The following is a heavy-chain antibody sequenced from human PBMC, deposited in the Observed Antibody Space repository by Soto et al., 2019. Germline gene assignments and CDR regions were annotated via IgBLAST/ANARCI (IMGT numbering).Heavy chain of an antibody. D-gene: IGHD2-2*01. CDR3: ARDRRLYCSSTSCHNWFDP. CDR2: IIPIFGTA. Sequence: QVQLVQSGAEVKKPGSSVKVSCKASGGTFSSYAISWVRQAPGQGLEWMGGIIPIFGTANYAQKFQGRVTITADESTSTAYMELSSLRSEDTAVYYCARDRRLYCSSTSCHNWFDPWGQGTLVTVSS. CDR1: GGTFSSYA. V-gene: IGHV1-69*01. J-gene: IGHJ5*02.